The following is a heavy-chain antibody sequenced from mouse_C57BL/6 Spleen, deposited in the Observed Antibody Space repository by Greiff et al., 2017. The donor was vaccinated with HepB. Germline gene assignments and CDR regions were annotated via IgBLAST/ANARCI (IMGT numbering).Heavy chain of an antibody. CDR2: IYPGDGDT. CDR1: GYAFSSYW. D-gene: IGHD1-1*01. Sequence: QVQLQQSGAELVKPGASVKISCKASGYAFSSYWMNWVKQRPGKGLEWIGQIYPGDGDTNYNGKFKGKATLTADKSSSTAYMQLSSLTSEDSAVYFCARRSFTTVERAMDYWGQGTSVTVSS. J-gene: IGHJ4*01. V-gene: IGHV1-80*01. CDR3: ARRSFTTVERAMDY.